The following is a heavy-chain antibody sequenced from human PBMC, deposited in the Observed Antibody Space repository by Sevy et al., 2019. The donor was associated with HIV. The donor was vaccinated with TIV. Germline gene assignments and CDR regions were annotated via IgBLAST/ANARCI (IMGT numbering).Heavy chain of an antibody. CDR1: GFIFSSYA. Sequence: GGSLRLSCAASGFIFSSYAMSWVRQAPGKGLEWVSAVSGSGGSTYYADSVKGRFTISRDNPKNTLYLQMSSLRAEDTAVDDCAKVHTDIPDDYYDGMDVWGQGTTVTVSS. CDR3: AKVHTDIPDDYYDGMDV. D-gene: IGHD2-2*02. V-gene: IGHV3-23*01. CDR2: VSGSGGST. J-gene: IGHJ6*02.